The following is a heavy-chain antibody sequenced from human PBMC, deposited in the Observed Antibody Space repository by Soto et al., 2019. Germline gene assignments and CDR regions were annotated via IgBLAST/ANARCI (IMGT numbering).Heavy chain of an antibody. CDR3: AKEEVVITTKYFQH. CDR1: GFTFSSYA. Sequence: GGSLRLSCAASGFTFSSYAMHWVRQAPGKGLEWVAVISYDGSNKYYADSVKGRFTISRDNSKNTLYLQMNSLRAEDTAVYYCAKEEVVITTKYFQHWGQGTLVTVSS. V-gene: IGHV3-30*04. J-gene: IGHJ1*01. CDR2: ISYDGSNK. D-gene: IGHD3-22*01.